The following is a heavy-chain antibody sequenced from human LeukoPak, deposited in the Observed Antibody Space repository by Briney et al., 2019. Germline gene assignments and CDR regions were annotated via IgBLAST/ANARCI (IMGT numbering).Heavy chain of an antibody. CDR3: ARSDNVYYFDY. D-gene: IGHD3-16*01. V-gene: IGHV3-30*03. Sequence: GGSLRLSCAASGFTFSSYGMHWVRQAPGKGLEWVAVISYDGSNKYYADSVKGRFTISRDNSKNTLYLQMNSLRAGDTAVYYCARSDNVYYFDYWGQGTLVTVSS. CDR1: GFTFSSYG. CDR2: ISYDGSNK. J-gene: IGHJ4*02.